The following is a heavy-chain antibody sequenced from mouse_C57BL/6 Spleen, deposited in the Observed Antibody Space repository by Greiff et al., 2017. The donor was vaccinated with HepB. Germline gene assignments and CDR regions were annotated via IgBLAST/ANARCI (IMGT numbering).Heavy chain of an antibody. CDR1: GYAFSSYW. V-gene: IGHV1-80*01. J-gene: IGHJ3*01. CDR3: ARVEDGSSEGFAY. CDR2: IYPGDGDT. Sequence: QVQLQQSGAELVKPGASVKISCKASGYAFSSYWMNWVKQRPGKGLEWIGQIYPGDGDTNYNGKFKGKATLTADKSSSTAYMQLSSLTSEDSAVYFCARVEDGSSEGFAYWGQGTLVTVSA. D-gene: IGHD1-1*01.